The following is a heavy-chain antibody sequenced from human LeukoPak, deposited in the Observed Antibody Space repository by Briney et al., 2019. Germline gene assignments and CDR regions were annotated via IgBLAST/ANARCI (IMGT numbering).Heavy chain of an antibody. CDR1: GGTFSSYV. D-gene: IGHD3-10*01. CDR3: AVGVRGSGSYQIWGHAFDI. CDR2: IIPIFDTA. J-gene: IGHJ3*02. V-gene: IGHV1-69*13. Sequence: VASVKVSCKASGGTFSSYVISWVRQAPEQGLEWMGGIIPIFDTADYAQKFQGTVTITADESTSTAYMELSSLRSEDTAVYYCAVGVRGSGSYQIWGHAFDIWGQGTMVTISS.